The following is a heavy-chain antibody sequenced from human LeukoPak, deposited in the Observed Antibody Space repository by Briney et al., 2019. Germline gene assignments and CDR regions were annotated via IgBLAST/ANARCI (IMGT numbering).Heavy chain of an antibody. CDR2: IYPGDSDT. D-gene: IGHD1-26*01. J-gene: IGHJ4*02. CDR3: ARQMIAGATKSPFDY. Sequence: GESLKISCKGSGYSFTTYWIAWVRQMPGEGLEYMGIIYPGDSDTRYSPSFQGQVTISADKSINTAYLQWSSLKASDTAMYYCARQMIAGATKSPFDYWGKGTLVTVSS. V-gene: IGHV5-51*01. CDR1: GYSFTTYW.